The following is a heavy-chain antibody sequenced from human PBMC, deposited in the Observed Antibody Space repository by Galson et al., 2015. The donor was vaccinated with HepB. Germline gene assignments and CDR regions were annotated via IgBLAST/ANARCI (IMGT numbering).Heavy chain of an antibody. CDR1: GFTVSSNY. Sequence: SLRLSCAASGFTVSSNYMSWVRQAPGKGLEWVSVIYSGGSTYYADSVKGRFTISRDNSKNTLYLQMNSLRAEDTAVYYCAREYGSGSYLAFDIWGQGTMVTVSS. CDR2: IYSGGST. V-gene: IGHV3-66*02. D-gene: IGHD3-10*01. J-gene: IGHJ3*02. CDR3: AREYGSGSYLAFDI.